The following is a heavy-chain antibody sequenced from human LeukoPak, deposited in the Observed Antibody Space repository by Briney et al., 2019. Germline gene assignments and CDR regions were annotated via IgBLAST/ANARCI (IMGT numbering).Heavy chain of an antibody. D-gene: IGHD1-1*01. CDR1: GFTFSDYY. Sequence: GGSLRLSCAASGFTFSDYYMSWIRQAPGKGLEWISYISSRGRTIYYADSVKGRFTISRDNAKKSLYLQMNSLRAEDTAVYYCARDPESATGPDYYYFYGMDAWGQGTTVTVSS. V-gene: IGHV3-11*01. J-gene: IGHJ6*02. CDR3: ARDPESATGPDYYYFYGMDA. CDR2: ISSRGRTI.